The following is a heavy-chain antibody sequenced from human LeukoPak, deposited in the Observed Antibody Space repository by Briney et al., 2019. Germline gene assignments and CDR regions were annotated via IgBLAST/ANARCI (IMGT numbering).Heavy chain of an antibody. CDR3: ARLATAYLGFDS. J-gene: IGHJ4*02. CDR2: VYYSGNT. V-gene: IGHV4-39*01. CDR1: GGSISSSSYY. Sequence: SETLSLTCSVSGGSISSSSYYWGWIRQPPGKGLEWVGNVYYSGNTYYNPSLRSRVTISVDTSENQFSMKLSSVTAADAAVYYCARLATAYLGFDSWGQGTLVTVSS. D-gene: IGHD2/OR15-2a*01.